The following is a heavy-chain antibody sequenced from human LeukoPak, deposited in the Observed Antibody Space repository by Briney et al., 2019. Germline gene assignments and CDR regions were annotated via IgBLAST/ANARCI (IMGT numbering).Heavy chain of an antibody. CDR3: AKVLGYYDSSGYYQEGGFDY. V-gene: IGHV3-43*02. D-gene: IGHD3-22*01. J-gene: IGHJ4*02. Sequence: GGSLRLSCAASGFTFDDYAMRWVRQAPGKGLEWVSLISGDGGSTYYADSVKGRFTISRDNSKNSLYLQMNSLRTEDTALYYCAKVLGYYDSSGYYQEGGFDYWGQGTLVTVSS. CDR2: ISGDGGST. CDR1: GFTFDDYA.